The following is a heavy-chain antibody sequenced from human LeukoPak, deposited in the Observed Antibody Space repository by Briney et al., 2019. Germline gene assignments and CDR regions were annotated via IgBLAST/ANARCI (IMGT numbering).Heavy chain of an antibody. CDR2: INHSGST. D-gene: IGHD3-22*01. CDR3: ARGGERSGFDY. J-gene: IGHJ4*02. Sequence: SETLSLTCAAYGGSFSGYYWSWIRQPPGKGLERIGEINHSGSTNYNPSLKSRVTISVDTSNNQFSLKLSSVAAADTAVYYCARGGERSGFDYWGQGALVTVSS. V-gene: IGHV4-34*01. CDR1: GGSFSGYY.